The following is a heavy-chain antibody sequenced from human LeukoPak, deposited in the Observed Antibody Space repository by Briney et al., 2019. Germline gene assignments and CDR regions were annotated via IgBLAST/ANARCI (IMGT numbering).Heavy chain of an antibody. CDR1: GYSFTSYW. V-gene: IGHV5-51*01. D-gene: IGHD2-2*01. CDR3: ARLPGYCSSTNCSSDAFDI. J-gene: IGHJ3*02. Sequence: GEALKISCKGSGYSFTSYWIGWVRQMPGKGLELMGIIYRGDCDTRYSPSFKGQVIISADKSISTDYLQWSSLKASDTAMYYCARLPGYCSSTNCSSDAFDIWGQGTMVTVSS. CDR2: IYRGDCDT.